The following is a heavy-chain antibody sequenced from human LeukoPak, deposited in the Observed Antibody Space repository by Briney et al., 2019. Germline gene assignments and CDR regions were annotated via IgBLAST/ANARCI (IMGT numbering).Heavy chain of an antibody. J-gene: IGHJ4*02. CDR1: GGTFSSYS. CDR2: IIPIFDTA. CDR3: AVTYYDILTGYSPFDY. D-gene: IGHD3-9*01. V-gene: IGHV1-69*13. Sequence: SVKVSCKASGGTFSSYSISWVRQAPGQGLEWMGGIIPIFDTADYAQKFQGRVTITADESTSTAYMELRSLRSDDTAVYYCAVTYYDILTGYSPFDYWGQGTLVTVSS.